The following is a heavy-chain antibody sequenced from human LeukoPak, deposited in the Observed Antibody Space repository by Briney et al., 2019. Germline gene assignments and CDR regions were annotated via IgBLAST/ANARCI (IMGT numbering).Heavy chain of an antibody. J-gene: IGHJ4*02. CDR1: GFTFSNYG. V-gene: IGHV3-30*18. D-gene: IGHD6-6*01. Sequence: PGGSLRLSCAAPGFTFSNYGMHWVRQAPGKGLEWVAVISYDGSNKNSADSVKGRFTVSRDNSKNTVYLQLSSLRPEDTAVYYRAKDQLARERYGGEEPDYWGQGTLVTVSS. CDR3: AKDQLARERYGGEEPDY. CDR2: ISYDGSNK.